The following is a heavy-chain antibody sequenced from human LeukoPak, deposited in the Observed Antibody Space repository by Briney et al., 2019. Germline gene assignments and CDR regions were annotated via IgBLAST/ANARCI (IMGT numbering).Heavy chain of an antibody. CDR2: ISTSAGTI. V-gene: IGHV3-11*01. CDR1: GFTFSDYY. CDR3: ARDAIDSSGFDFDY. D-gene: IGHD3-22*01. J-gene: IGHJ4*02. Sequence: GGSLRLSCAASGFTFSDYYMTWIRQAPGKGLEWISYISTSAGTIYYADSVKGRFTISRDDAKNSLYLQMNSLRAEDTAVYYCARDAIDSSGFDFDYWGQGTLVTVSS.